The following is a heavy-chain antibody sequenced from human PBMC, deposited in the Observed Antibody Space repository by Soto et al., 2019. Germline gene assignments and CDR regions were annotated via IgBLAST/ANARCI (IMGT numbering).Heavy chain of an antibody. CDR3: ARQETYSYASGSYYPPFYYYYGMDV. CDR2: IDPSDSYT. V-gene: IGHV5-10-1*01. CDR1: GYSCTSYW. D-gene: IGHD3-10*01. Sequence: PGEALKISWKGAGYSCTSYWSSWVRQMPGKGQERVGRIDPSDSYTNYSPSLQGHVTIAADKSISTAYLQCSSLKASDTAMYYCARQETYSYASGSYYPPFYYYYGMDVWGQGTTVTVSS. J-gene: IGHJ6*02.